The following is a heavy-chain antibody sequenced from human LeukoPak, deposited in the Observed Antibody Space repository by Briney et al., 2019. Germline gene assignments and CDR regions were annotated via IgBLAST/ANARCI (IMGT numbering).Heavy chain of an antibody. Sequence: GGSLRLSCAASGFTFSSYGMHWVRQAPGKGLEWVAFIRYDGSNKYYADSVKGRFTISRDNSKNTLYLQMSSLRAEDTAVYYCAKGRASSSWYLLDYFDYWGQGTLVTVSS. J-gene: IGHJ4*02. D-gene: IGHD6-13*01. CDR1: GFTFSSYG. CDR2: IRYDGSNK. V-gene: IGHV3-30*02. CDR3: AKGRASSSWYLLDYFDY.